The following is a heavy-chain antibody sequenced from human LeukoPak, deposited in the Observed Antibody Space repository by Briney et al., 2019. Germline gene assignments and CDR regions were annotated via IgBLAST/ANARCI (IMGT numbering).Heavy chain of an antibody. V-gene: IGHV3-64*01. Sequence: GGSLRLSCAASGFSFSSYAMHWVRQAPGKGLEYVSAISDNGIRTFYANSVKGRFTISRDNSKNTLYLQMGSLRAEDMAVYYCARDTTKHTYYDFWSGYGDYYYGMDVWGQGTTVTVSS. CDR2: ISDNGIRT. CDR1: GFSFSSYA. J-gene: IGHJ6*02. CDR3: ARDTTKHTYYDFWSGYGDYYYGMDV. D-gene: IGHD3-3*01.